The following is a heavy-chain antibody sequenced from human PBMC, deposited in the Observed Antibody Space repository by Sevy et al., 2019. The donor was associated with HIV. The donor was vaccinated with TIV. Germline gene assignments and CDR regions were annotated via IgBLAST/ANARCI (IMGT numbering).Heavy chain of an antibody. CDR2: FSFGCGRI. D-gene: IGHD2-8*01. CDR3: AREGCTQPHDY. Sequence: GGSLRLSCAASGFTFAKYSMSWVRQAPGKGLEWVSTFSFGCGRINYADSVKGRFIISSDDSKNTLFLQMNSLRAEDTATYFCAREGCTQPHDYWGQGTLVTVSS. CDR1: GFTFAKYS. V-gene: IGHV3-23*01. J-gene: IGHJ4*02.